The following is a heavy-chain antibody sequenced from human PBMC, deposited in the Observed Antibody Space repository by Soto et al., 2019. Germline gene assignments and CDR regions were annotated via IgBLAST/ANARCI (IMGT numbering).Heavy chain of an antibody. J-gene: IGHJ4*02. CDR2: ISYVGGIQ. V-gene: IGHV3-30*18. Sequence: QVQLVESGGGVVQPGRSLRLSCAASGFTFSSYGMHWVRQAPGKGLEWVAVISYVGGIQYYADSAKGRFTISRDNYKNTLFLQMNSLRGEDTAVYYCAKEGIPLAGTGLDYWGQGTLVTVSS. D-gene: IGHD6-19*01. CDR3: AKEGIPLAGTGLDY. CDR1: GFTFSSYG.